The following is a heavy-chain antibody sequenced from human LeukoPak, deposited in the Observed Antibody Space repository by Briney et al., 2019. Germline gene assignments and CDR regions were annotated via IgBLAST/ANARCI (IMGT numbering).Heavy chain of an antibody. J-gene: IGHJ3*02. CDR2: ISDSGGRT. D-gene: IGHD2-15*01. CDR1: GFTFSSYA. CDR3: AKDVVGPTYAFDI. Sequence: GGSLRLSCAASGFTFSSYAMSWVRQAPGKGLEWVSTISDSGGRTYYADSVKGRFTISRDNSKNTLYLQMNSLRAEDTAVYYCAKDVVGPTYAFDIWGQGTMVTVSS. V-gene: IGHV3-23*01.